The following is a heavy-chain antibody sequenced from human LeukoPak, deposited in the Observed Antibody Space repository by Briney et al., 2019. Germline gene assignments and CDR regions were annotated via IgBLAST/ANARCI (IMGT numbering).Heavy chain of an antibody. CDR1: GGTFSSYA. CDR2: IIPIFGTA. J-gene: IGHJ4*01. Sequence: ASVKVSCKASGGTFSSYAISWVRQAPGQGLEWMGGIIPIFGTANYAQKFQGRVTITTDESTSTAYMELSSLRSEDTAVYYCARVWSQTGSYYSDYWGQGTLVSVSS. D-gene: IGHD1-26*01. V-gene: IGHV1-69*05. CDR3: ARVWSQTGSYYSDY.